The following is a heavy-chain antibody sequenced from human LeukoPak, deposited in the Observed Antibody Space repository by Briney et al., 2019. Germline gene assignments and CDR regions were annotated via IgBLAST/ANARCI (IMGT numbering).Heavy chain of an antibody. CDR2: INPSGGTT. CDR1: GYTFTNFY. CDR3: ARDVSADSQFFDY. J-gene: IGHJ4*02. D-gene: IGHD2-21*01. Sequence: ASVTVSCKASGYTFTNFYMHWVRQAPGQGLEWMGIINPSGGTTTYAQKFQGRVTMTRDTSTNTVYMDLSSLRSEDTAVYYCARDVSADSQFFDYWGQGTLVTVSS. V-gene: IGHV1-46*01.